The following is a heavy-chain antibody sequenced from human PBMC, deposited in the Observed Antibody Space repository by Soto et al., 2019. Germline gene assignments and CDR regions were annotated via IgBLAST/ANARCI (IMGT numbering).Heavy chain of an antibody. CDR3: GRCRTDSYAMDV. CDR1: GGTFSSYA. V-gene: IGHV1-69*05. CDR2: IIPIFGTA. D-gene: IGHD1-1*01. J-gene: IGHJ6*02. Sequence: SVKVSCKASGGTFSSYAISWVRQAPGQGLEWMGGIIPIFGTANYAQNVQGRVVMTTDISTNTVYLELRSLRSDDTAMYYCGRCRTDSYAMDVWGQGTTVTVSS.